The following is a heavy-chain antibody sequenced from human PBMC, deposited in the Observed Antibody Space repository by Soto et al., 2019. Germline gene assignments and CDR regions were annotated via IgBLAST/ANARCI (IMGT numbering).Heavy chain of an antibody. CDR3: AKEGNGGSSLDS. V-gene: IGHV3-43*01. D-gene: IGHD2-15*01. J-gene: IGHJ5*01. CDR1: GFKFDDYM. CDR2: ISWDGDFL. Sequence: EVLLVESGGGVVQPGGSLRLSCEASGFKFDDYMMHWVRQAPGKGLEWISRISWDGDFLDYADSIKGRFIVSRDNTNNSLYLHMHSLRTEDTAFYYCAKEGNGGSSLDSWGQGTLVTVSS.